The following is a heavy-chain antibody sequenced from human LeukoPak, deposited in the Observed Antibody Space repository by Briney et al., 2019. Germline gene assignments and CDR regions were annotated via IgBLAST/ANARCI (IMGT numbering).Heavy chain of an antibody. CDR3: AKDHDWNRSFDY. V-gene: IGHV3-23*01. J-gene: IGHJ4*02. CDR2: ISGSGGST. Sequence: SGGSLRLSCAASGFTFSSYAMSWVRQAPGKGLEWVSAISGSGGSTYYAASVRGRFTISRDNSKNTLYLQMNSLRAEDTAVYYCAKDHDWNRSFDYWGQGTLVTVSS. D-gene: IGHD1-1*01. CDR1: GFTFSSYA.